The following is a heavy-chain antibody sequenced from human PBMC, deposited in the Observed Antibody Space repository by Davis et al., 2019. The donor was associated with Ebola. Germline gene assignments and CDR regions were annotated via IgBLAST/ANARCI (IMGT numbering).Heavy chain of an antibody. Sequence: ASVKVSCKASGGTFSSYAISWVRQAPGHALSLLSFFPVYNGNPDYAQKFQVRVSMTTDTFTSTAYMELRSLRSEDTAVYYCARGITMVRAPHWLDPWGQGTLVTVSS. V-gene: IGHV1-18*01. J-gene: IGHJ5*02. CDR1: GGTFSSYA. CDR3: ARGITMVRAPHWLDP. CDR2: FPVYNGNP. D-gene: IGHD3-10*01.